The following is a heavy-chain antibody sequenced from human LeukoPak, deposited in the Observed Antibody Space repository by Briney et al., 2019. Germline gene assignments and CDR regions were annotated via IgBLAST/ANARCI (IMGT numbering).Heavy chain of an antibody. D-gene: IGHD1-26*01. Sequence: SVKVSCKASGGTFSSYAISWVRQAPGQGLEWMGRIIPIFGTANYAQKFQGRVTITADESTSTAYMELSSLRSEDTAVYYCARERRGGSYFTEKRLDYWGQGTLVTVSS. CDR3: ARERRGGSYFTEKRLDY. V-gene: IGHV1-69*13. CDR1: GGTFSSYA. CDR2: IIPIFGTA. J-gene: IGHJ4*02.